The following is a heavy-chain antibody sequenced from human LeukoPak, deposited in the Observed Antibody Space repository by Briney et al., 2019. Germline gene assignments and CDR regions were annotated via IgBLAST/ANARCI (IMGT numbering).Heavy chain of an antibody. J-gene: IGHJ4*02. CDR2: IYSDGSV. D-gene: IGHD2-21*02. Sequence: NPSETLSLTCTVSGGSISTYYWSWIRQPAGKGLQWIGRIYSDGSVKYNPSLKSRVTMSVDTSKNHFSLKMTSVTAADTAVYYCAKSSLVVVTATYYFDYWGQGTLVTVSS. CDR3: AKSSLVVVTATYYFDY. CDR1: GGSISTYY. V-gene: IGHV4-4*07.